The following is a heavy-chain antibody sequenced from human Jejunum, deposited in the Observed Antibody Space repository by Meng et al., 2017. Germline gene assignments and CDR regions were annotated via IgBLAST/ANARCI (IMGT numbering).Heavy chain of an antibody. CDR3: ARPLSDAFDL. CDR1: GLSFSNYA. V-gene: IGHV3-23*01. Sequence: GGSLRLSCAASGLSFSNYAMNWIRQAPGKGLEWVSTISGSGVTTYYADSVKGRFTISSDNSKNTLYLQMNSLRAEDSAVYYCARPLSDAFDLWGQGTMGTVSS. CDR2: ISGSGVTT. J-gene: IGHJ3*01. D-gene: IGHD2/OR15-2a*01.